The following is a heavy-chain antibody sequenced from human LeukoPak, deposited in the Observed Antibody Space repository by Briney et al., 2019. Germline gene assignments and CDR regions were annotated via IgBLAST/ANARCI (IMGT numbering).Heavy chain of an antibody. D-gene: IGHD5-24*01. CDR3: ARAVLDGTFKID. V-gene: IGHV4-59*01. CDR1: GGSINSYY. J-gene: IGHJ4*02. Sequence: SETLSLTCTVSGGSINSYYWSWIRQPPGKGLECIGYIYYSGNTNYNPSLKSRVTISVDTSKNQFSLKLSSVTAADTAVYYCARAVLDGTFKIDWGQGTLVTVSS. CDR2: IYYSGNT.